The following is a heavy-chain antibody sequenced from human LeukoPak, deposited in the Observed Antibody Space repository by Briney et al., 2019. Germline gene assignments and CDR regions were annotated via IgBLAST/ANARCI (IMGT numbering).Heavy chain of an antibody. CDR2: INQDGSEK. Sequence: GGSLRLSCAVSGFTFSSYWMSWVRQAPGKGLEWVANINQDGSEKYYVDSLEGRFTISRGNAKNSLFLQINSLRAEDTAVYYCARDAYSGGSCYAYWGQGTLVIVSS. V-gene: IGHV3-7*01. CDR3: ARDAYSGGSCYAY. CDR1: GFTFSSYW. J-gene: IGHJ4*02. D-gene: IGHD2-15*01.